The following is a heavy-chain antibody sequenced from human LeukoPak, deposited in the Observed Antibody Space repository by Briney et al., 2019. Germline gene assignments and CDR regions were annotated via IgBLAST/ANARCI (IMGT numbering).Heavy chain of an antibody. CDR2: ISSSSSYI. V-gene: IGHV3-21*01. D-gene: IGHD2-15*01. CDR3: ARAYCSGGSCYSEADAFDI. CDR1: GFTFSSYS. Sequence: PGGSLRLFCAASGFTFSSYSMNWVRQAPGKGLEWVSSISSSSSYIYYADSVKGRFTISRDNAKNSLYLQMNSLRAEDTAVYYCARAYCSGGSCYSEADAFDIWGQGTMVTVSS. J-gene: IGHJ3*02.